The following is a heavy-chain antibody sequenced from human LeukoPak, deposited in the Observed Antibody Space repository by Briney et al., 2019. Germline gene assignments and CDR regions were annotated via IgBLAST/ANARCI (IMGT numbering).Heavy chain of an antibody. CDR3: AREGNYNMDV. Sequence: GGSLRLSCAASGFTFSSHWMTWVRQAPGKGLEWVANIKQDGSVKYYVDSVKGRFTISRDNAKNSLYLQMNSLRAEDTAVYYCAREGNYNMDVWGKGTTVTVSS. CDR1: GFTFSSHW. CDR2: IKQDGSVK. J-gene: IGHJ6*03. V-gene: IGHV3-7*01.